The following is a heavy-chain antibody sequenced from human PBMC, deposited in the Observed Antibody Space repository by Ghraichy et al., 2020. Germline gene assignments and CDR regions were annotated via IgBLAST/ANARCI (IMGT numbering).Heavy chain of an antibody. J-gene: IGHJ6*02. V-gene: IGHV3-30*04. D-gene: IGHD6-13*01. Sequence: GGSLRLSCAASGFTFSSYAMHWVRQAPGKGLEWVAVISYDGSNKYYADSVKGRFTISRDNSKNTLYLQMNSLRAEDTAVYYCAGSAAATGYYGMDVWGQGTTVTVSS. CDR1: GFTFSSYA. CDR3: AGSAAATGYYGMDV. CDR2: ISYDGSNK.